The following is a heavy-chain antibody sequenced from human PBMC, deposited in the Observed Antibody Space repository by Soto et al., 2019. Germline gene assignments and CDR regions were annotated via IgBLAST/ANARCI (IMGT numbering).Heavy chain of an antibody. CDR2: TYYRSKWYN. D-gene: IGHD1-1*01. Sequence: PSQTLSRTCAISVDSVSSNLGAWNWIRQSPSRGLEWLGRTYYRSKWYNDYADSVRSRITISPDTSKNQFSLHLNSVTPDDTAVYYCARDDGPRTTRRFDSWGQGTLVTVSP. V-gene: IGHV6-1*01. J-gene: IGHJ5*01. CDR1: VDSVSSNLGA. CDR3: ARDDGPRTTRRFDS.